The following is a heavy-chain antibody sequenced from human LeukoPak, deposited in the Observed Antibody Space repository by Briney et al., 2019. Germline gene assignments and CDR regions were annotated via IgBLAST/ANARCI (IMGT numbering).Heavy chain of an antibody. Sequence: GGSLRLSCAASGFTFSSYAMHWVRQAPGKGLEWVAVISYDGSNKYYADSVKGRFTISRDNSKNTLYLQMNSLRAEDTAVYYCARGGVVYARDGSWFDPWGQGTLVTVSS. J-gene: IGHJ5*02. V-gene: IGHV3-30-3*01. CDR3: ARGGVVYARDGSWFDP. CDR1: GFTFSSYA. D-gene: IGHD2-8*02. CDR2: ISYDGSNK.